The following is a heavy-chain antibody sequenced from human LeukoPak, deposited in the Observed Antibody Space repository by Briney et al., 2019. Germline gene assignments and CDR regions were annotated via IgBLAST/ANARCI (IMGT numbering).Heavy chain of an antibody. CDR1: GYTFTSPV. D-gene: IGHD2-21*02. CDR3: ARGNCGGYCYSFDY. CDR2: ISAYNGNT. Sequence: ASVKVSCKASGYTFTSPVIIWVRQAPGQGLAWMAWISAYNGNTNYAQKLEGRVTVTTETSTSTAYMELRSLRSDDTGVYYCARGNCGGYCYSFDYWGQGTVVTVLS. V-gene: IGHV1-18*01. J-gene: IGHJ4*02.